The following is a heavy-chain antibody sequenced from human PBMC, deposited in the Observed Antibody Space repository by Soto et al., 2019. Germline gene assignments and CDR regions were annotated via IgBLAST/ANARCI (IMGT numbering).Heavy chain of an antibody. Sequence: SETLSLTCAVSGGSISSSNWWSWVRQPPGKGLEWIGEIYHSGSTNYNPSLKSRVTISVDKSKNQFSLKLSSVTAADTAVYYCASFHGGIRVPAATEGNYFDYWGQGTLVTVSS. CDR3: ASFHGGIRVPAATEGNYFDY. CDR1: GGSISSSNW. CDR2: IYHSGST. J-gene: IGHJ4*02. V-gene: IGHV4-4*02. D-gene: IGHD2-2*01.